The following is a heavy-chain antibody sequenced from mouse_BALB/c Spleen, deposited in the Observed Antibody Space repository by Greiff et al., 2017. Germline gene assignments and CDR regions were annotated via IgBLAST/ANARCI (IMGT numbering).Heavy chain of an antibody. V-gene: IGHV5-17*02. CDR2: ISSGSSTI. CDR3: ASGSSYYFDY. Sequence: EVKVVESGGGLVQPGGSRKLSCAASGFTFSSFGMHWVRQAPEKGLEWVAYISSGSSTIYYADTVKGRFTISRDNPKNTLFLQMTSLRSEDTAMYYCASGSSYYFDYWGQGTTLTVSS. CDR1: GFTFSSFG. D-gene: IGHD1-1*01. J-gene: IGHJ2*01.